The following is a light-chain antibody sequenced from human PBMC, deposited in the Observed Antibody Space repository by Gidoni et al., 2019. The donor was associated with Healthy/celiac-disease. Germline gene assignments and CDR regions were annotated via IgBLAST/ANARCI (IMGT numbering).Light chain of an antibody. V-gene: IGKV1-39*01. CDR2: AAS. Sequence: DIPINQSPSSLAASVGDRVTIPCRASQSISSYLKWYQQKPGKAPKLLIYAASSLQSGVPSRFSGSGSTTDFTLTSSRQQAEYVANYYRQRCYSTCTFGGGTKVEIK. J-gene: IGKJ4*01. CDR3: QRCYSTCT. CDR1: QSISSY.